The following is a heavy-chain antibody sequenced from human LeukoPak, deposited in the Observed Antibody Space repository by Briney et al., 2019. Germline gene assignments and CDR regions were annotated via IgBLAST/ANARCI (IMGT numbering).Heavy chain of an antibody. CDR3: ATDQMYYYGSRSYSPFNH. CDR2: IWYDGNNK. J-gene: IGHJ4*02. Sequence: SCKVSGYTLTSYYMHWVRQAPGKGLEWVALIWYDGNNKYYADSVKGRFTITRDNSKNTLYLQMNSLRAEDTAVYYCATDQMYYYGSRSYSPFNHWGQGTLVTVSS. D-gene: IGHD3-10*01. V-gene: IGHV3-33*01. CDR1: GYTLTSYY.